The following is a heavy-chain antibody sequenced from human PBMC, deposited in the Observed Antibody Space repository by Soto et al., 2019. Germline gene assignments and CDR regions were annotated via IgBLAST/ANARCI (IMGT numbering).Heavy chain of an antibody. CDR2: IYYSGST. D-gene: IGHD3-22*01. J-gene: IGHJ4*02. Sequence: PSETLSLTCTVSGGSIISGGYYWIWIRQHPGKGLEWIGYIYYSGSTYYNPSLKSRVTISVDTSKNQFSLKLSSVTAADTAVYYCARDKSYYDSSGYPRFDYWGQGTLVTAPQ. V-gene: IGHV4-31*03. CDR3: ARDKSYYDSSGYPRFDY. CDR1: GGSIISGGYY.